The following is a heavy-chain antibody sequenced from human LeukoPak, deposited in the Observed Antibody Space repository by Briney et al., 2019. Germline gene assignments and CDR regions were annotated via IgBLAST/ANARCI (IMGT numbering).Heavy chain of an antibody. CDR1: GYIFSNYW. CDR3: ARLSRGLRYFDWLPPTSAFYYFDY. D-gene: IGHD3-9*01. Sequence: GESLKISCKGYGYIFSNYWMAWVRQMPGKGLEWMGIIYPGDSDTRCSPSFQGQVTISADKSISTAYLQLSSLKASDTTMYYCARLSRGLRYFDWLPPTSAFYYFDYWGQGTLVTVSS. J-gene: IGHJ4*02. CDR2: IYPGDSDT. V-gene: IGHV5-51*01.